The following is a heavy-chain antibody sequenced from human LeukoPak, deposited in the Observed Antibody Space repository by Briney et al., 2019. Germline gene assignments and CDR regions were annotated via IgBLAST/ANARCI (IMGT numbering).Heavy chain of an antibody. Sequence: GGSLRLSCAASGFIVSSNYMNWVRQAPGKGLEWVSVIYSGGTTFYADSVKGRFTISIDDSKNTLYLQMNILRAEDTAVYYCARASSIGAAGLFDYWGQGTLVTVSS. D-gene: IGHD6-13*01. J-gene: IGHJ4*02. CDR1: GFIVSSNY. CDR3: ARASSIGAAGLFDY. CDR2: IYSGGTT. V-gene: IGHV3-53*01.